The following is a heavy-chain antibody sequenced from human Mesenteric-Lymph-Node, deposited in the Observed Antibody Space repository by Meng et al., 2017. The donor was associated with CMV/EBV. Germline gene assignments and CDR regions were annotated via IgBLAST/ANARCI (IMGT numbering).Heavy chain of an antibody. CDR2: INPNSGGT. J-gene: IGHJ4*02. Sequence: ASVKVSCKASGYTFTAYYIYWVRQAPGQGLEWMGWINPNSGGTNYAQKFQGRVTMTRDTYISTAYMELSRLRSDDTAVYYCARDHVESGTAFDYWGQGTLVTVSS. V-gene: IGHV1-2*02. CDR1: GYTFTAYY. CDR3: ARDHVESGTAFDY. D-gene: IGHD1-1*01.